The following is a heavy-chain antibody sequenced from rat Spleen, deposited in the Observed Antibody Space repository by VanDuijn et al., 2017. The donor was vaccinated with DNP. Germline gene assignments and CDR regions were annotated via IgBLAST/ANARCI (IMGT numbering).Heavy chain of an antibody. CDR1: GFTFSDYY. D-gene: IGHD1-11*01. V-gene: IGHV5-22*01. J-gene: IGHJ2*01. Sequence: EVQLVESGGGLVQPGRSLKLSCAASGFTFSDYYMAWVRQAPTKGLELVAYISYAGGSTYHGDSVKGRFTISRDNAESTLYLQMNSLRSEDMATYFCARHGRRVFDYGGQGVMVTVSS. CDR2: ISYAGGST. CDR3: ARHGRRVFDY.